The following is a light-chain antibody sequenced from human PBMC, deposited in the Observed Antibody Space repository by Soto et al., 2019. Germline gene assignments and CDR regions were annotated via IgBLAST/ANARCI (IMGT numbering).Light chain of an antibody. J-gene: IGKJ1*01. CDR2: KAS. CDR3: QHYNSYSEA. CDR1: QSISNW. V-gene: IGKV1-5*03. Sequence: DIQMTQSPSTLSASVVDRVIITCRASQSISNWLAWYQQKPGKAPKLLIYKASTLKSGVPSRFSGSGSGTEFTLTISSLQPDDFATYYCQHYNSYSEAFGQGTKVDIK.